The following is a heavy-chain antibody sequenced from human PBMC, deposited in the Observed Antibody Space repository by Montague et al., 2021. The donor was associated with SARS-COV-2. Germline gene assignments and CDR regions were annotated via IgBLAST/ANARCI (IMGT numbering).Heavy chain of an antibody. Sequence: SETLSLTCAISGGSFSNYYWSWIRQPPGKGLEWIGEVNQSGTTIYNPSVKSGVTISEDTSKNQFSLRVNSVTAADTAVYYCARGRQPEVVPGAGPAGRAFDFWGHGKMVTESS. D-gene: IGHD2-2*01. J-gene: IGHJ3*01. V-gene: IGHV4-34*01. CDR1: GGSFSNYY. CDR3: ARGRQPEVVPGAGPAGRAFDF. CDR2: VNQSGTT.